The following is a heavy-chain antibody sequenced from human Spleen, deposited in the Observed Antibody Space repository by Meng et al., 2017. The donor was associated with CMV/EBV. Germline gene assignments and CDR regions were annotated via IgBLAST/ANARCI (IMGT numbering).Heavy chain of an antibody. V-gene: IGHV4-30-4*08. CDR3: ARGTFWSGYYKAEYFQH. Sequence: SGDYYWSWIRQPPGKGLEWIGYIDYSGSGTTYYNPSLKSRVTISLDTSKNQFSLKLSSVTAADTAVYYCARGTFWSGYYKAEYFQHWGQGTLVTVSS. CDR2: IDYSGSGTT. D-gene: IGHD3-3*01. CDR1: SGDYY. J-gene: IGHJ1*01.